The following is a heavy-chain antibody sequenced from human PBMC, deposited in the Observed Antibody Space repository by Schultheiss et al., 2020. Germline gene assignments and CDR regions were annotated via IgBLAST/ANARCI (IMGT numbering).Heavy chain of an antibody. D-gene: IGHD3-9*01. V-gene: IGHV4-4*02. CDR3: ARDHYDILTGNYNDY. Sequence: SETLSLTCAVSGGSISSSNWWSWVRQPPGKGLEWIGSIYYSGSTYYNPSLKSRVTISVDTSKNQFSLKLSSVTAADTAVYYCARDHYDILTGNYNDYWGQGTLVTVSS. CDR2: IYYSGST. CDR1: GGSISSSNW. J-gene: IGHJ4*02.